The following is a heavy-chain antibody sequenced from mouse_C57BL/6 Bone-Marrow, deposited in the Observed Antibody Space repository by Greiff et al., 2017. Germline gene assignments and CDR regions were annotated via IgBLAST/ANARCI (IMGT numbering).Heavy chain of an antibody. CDR3: ARDLYDYDGAY. CDR2: SRNKANDYTT. D-gene: IGHD2-4*01. J-gene: IGHJ3*01. CDR1: GFTFSDFY. Sequence: EVKLMESGGGLVQSGRSLRLSCATSGFTFSDFYMEWVRQAPGKGLEWIAASRNKANDYTTEYSASVKGRFIVSRDTSQSILYLQMNALRAEGTAIYYCARDLYDYDGAYWGQGTLVTVSA. V-gene: IGHV7-1*01.